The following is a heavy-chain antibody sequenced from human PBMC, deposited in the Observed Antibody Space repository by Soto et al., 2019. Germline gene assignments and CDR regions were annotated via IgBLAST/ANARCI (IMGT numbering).Heavy chain of an antibody. CDR3: APDSRRGRQLWLEADYFDY. V-gene: IGHV1-24*01. J-gene: IGHJ4*02. CDR1: GYTLTELS. Sequence: ASVKVSCKVSGYTLTELSMHWVRQAPGKGLEWMGGFDPEDGETIYAQKFQGRVTMTQDTSTDTAYMELSSLRSEDTAVYYCAPDSRRGRQLWLEADYFDYWGQGTLVTVSS. D-gene: IGHD5-18*01. CDR2: FDPEDGET.